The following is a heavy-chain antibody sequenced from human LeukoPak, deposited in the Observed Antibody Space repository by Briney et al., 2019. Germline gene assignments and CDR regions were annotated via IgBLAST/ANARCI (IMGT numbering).Heavy chain of an antibody. Sequence: SGGSLRLSCAASGFTFSNYWMYWVRQAPGKGLVWVSRINSDESSTSYADSVKGRFTISRDNAKNSLYLQMNGLRAEDTAAYYCARGATDTTRWFDPWGQGTLVTVSS. CDR3: ARGATDTTRWFDP. D-gene: IGHD1-7*01. CDR2: INSDESST. V-gene: IGHV3-74*01. J-gene: IGHJ5*02. CDR1: GFTFSNYW.